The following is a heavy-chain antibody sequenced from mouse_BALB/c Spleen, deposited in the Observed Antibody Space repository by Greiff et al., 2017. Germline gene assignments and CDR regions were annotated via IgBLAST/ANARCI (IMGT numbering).Heavy chain of an antibody. Sequence: EVQRVESGGGLVQPGGSLKLSCAASGFTFSSYGMSWVRQTPDKRLELVATINSNGGSTYYPDSVKGRFTISRDNAKNTLYLQMSSLKSEDTAMYYCARDGYPYYYAMDYWGQGTSVTVSS. D-gene: IGHD2-2*01. CDR3: ARDGYPYYYAMDY. J-gene: IGHJ4*01. CDR2: INSNGGST. CDR1: GFTFSSYG. V-gene: IGHV5-6-3*01.